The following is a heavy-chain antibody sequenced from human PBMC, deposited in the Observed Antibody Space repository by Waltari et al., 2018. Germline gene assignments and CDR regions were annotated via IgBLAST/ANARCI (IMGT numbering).Heavy chain of an antibody. D-gene: IGHD2-15*01. CDR2: IFSNDEK. J-gene: IGHJ4*02. CDR1: GVSISNARMG. Sequence: QVTWKESGPVLGKPTETLTLTCTVSGVSISNARMGVSWIRQPPGKALEWLAHIFSNDEKYYSTSLKSRLTISKDTSNSQVVLTMTNMDPVDTATYYCARNPSMTPKFDYWGQGTLVTVSS. V-gene: IGHV2-26*01. CDR3: ARNPSMTPKFDY.